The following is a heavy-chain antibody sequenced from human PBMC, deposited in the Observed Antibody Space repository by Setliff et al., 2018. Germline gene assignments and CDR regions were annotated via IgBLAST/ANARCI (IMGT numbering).Heavy chain of an antibody. CDR3: ARAAPLGYCSGGSCFRPPYYYYYGMDV. CDR2: IIPILGIA. V-gene: IGHV1-69*10. CDR1: GGTFSSYA. D-gene: IGHD2-15*01. Sequence: ASVKVSCKASGGTFSSYAISWVRQAPGQGLEWMGGIIPILGIANYAQKFQGRVTITADKSTSTAYMELSSLRSEDTAVYYCARAAPLGYCSGGSCFRPPYYYYYGMDVWGQGTTVTVSS. J-gene: IGHJ6*02.